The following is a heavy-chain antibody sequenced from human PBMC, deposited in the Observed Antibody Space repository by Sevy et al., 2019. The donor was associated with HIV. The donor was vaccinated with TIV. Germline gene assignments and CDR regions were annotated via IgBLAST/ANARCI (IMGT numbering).Heavy chain of an antibody. D-gene: IGHD2-21*02. CDR2: ISATGGST. CDR3: AKTLQKLPFQPHYFDY. Sequence: GGSLRLSCAASGFTLGSYTMNWVRHAPGKGLEWVASISATGGSTYYADSVKGRFTISRDVSKVILYLQMNSLTAEDTAIFYCAKTLQKLPFQPHYFDYWGQGTLVTVSS. V-gene: IGHV3-23*01. CDR1: GFTLGSYT. J-gene: IGHJ4*02.